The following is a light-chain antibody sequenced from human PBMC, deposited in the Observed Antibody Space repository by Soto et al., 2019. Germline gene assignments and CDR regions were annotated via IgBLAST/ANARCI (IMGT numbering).Light chain of an antibody. CDR3: MQALQTPPA. Sequence: DIVMTQSPLSLPVTPGEPASISCRSSQSLLHSNGYNYLDWYLQKPGQSPQLLIYLGSNRASGVPDRFSGSGSGTDFTLKISRVEAEDVGVYYGMQALQTPPAFGQGTKVEIK. V-gene: IGKV2-28*01. CDR2: LGS. J-gene: IGKJ1*01. CDR1: QSLLHSNGYNY.